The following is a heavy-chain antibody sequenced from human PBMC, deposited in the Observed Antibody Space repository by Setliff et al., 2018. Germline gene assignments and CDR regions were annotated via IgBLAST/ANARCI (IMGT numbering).Heavy chain of an antibody. J-gene: IGHJ4*02. CDR1: GFTFSTYW. D-gene: IGHD3-10*01. V-gene: IGHV3-7*01. CDR3: ASYYYGSGSYYPYFDY. Sequence: GSLRLSCAASGFTFSTYWMSWVRQAPGKGLEWVANIKQDGSEKYYVDSVKGRFSISRDNAKNSLYLQMNSLRAEDTAVYYCASYYYGSGSYYPYFDYWGQGTLVTVSS. CDR2: IKQDGSEK.